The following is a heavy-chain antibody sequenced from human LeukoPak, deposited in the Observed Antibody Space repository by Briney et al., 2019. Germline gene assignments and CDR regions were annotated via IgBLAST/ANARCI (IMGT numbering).Heavy chain of an antibody. CDR1: GGSISSSSYY. CDR2: IYYSGST. J-gene: IGHJ4*02. V-gene: IGHV4-39*07. CDR3: ARRMNYDILTGKYYFDY. Sequence: SETLSLTCTVSGGSISSSSYYWGWIRQPPGKGLEWIGSIYYSGSTYYNPSLKSRVTISVDTSKNQFSLKLSSVTAADTAVYYCARRMNYDILTGKYYFDYWGQGTLVTVSS. D-gene: IGHD3-9*01.